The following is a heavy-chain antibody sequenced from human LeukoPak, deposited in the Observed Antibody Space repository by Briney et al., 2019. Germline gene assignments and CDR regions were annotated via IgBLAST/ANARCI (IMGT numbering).Heavy chain of an antibody. V-gene: IGHV1-18*01. D-gene: IGHD3-22*01. J-gene: IGHJ4*02. CDR3: ARGVEHYDSSGPDY. CDR1: GYTFTSYG. CDR2: ISAYNGNT. Sequence: ASVKVSCKASGYTFTSYGISWVRQAPGQGLEWMGWISAYNGNTNYAQKLQGRVTMTRNTSISTAYMELSSLRSEDTAVYYCARGVEHYDSSGPDYWGQGTLVTVSS.